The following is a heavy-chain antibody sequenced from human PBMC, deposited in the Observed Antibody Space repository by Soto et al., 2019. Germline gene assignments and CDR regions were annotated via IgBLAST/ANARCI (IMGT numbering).Heavy chain of an antibody. CDR2: INPNSGGT. CDR3: ARDVGKTYYYGLDV. V-gene: IGHV1-2*04. Sequence: XSVKVSCKASVYTFTCYYVHWVRQAPGQGLEWMGWINPNSGGTNYAQKFQGWVTMTRDTSISTAYMELSRLRSDDTAVYYCARDVGKTYYYGLDVWGRGTTVTVSS. CDR1: VYTFTCYY. J-gene: IGHJ6*02.